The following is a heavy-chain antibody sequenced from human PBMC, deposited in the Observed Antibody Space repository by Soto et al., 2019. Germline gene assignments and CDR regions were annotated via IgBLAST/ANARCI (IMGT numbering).Heavy chain of an antibody. CDR3: AGSPGLSRISGTTLGA. Sequence: GGSLRLSCAASGFTFSSHWMHWVRQAPGKGLVWVSRINGDGSSTSYADSVKGRFTISRDNAKNMLYLQVNSLRADDTAVYYCAGSPGLSRISGTTLGAWGQGTPVPGYS. CDR2: INGDGSST. V-gene: IGHV3-74*01. J-gene: IGHJ5*01. CDR1: GFTFSSHW. D-gene: IGHD1-7*01.